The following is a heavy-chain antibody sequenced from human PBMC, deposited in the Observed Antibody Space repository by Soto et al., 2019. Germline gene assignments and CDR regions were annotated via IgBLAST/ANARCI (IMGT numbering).Heavy chain of an antibody. J-gene: IGHJ4*02. D-gene: IGHD3-3*01. CDR3: AREFAPNYDFWSGYYYFDY. CDR2: IYHSGST. CDR1: GGSISSSNW. V-gene: IGHV4-4*02. Sequence: SSETLSLTCAVSGGSISSSNWWSWVRQPPGKGLEWIGEIYHSGSTNYNPSLKSRVTISVDKSKNQSSLKLSSVTAADTAVYYCAREFAPNYDFWSGYYYFDYWGQGTLVTVSS.